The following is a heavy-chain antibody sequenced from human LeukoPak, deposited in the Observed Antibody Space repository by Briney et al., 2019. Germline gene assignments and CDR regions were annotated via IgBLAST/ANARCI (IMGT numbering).Heavy chain of an antibody. D-gene: IGHD3-3*01. V-gene: IGHV3-33*06. CDR1: GFTFSSYG. CDR2: IWYDGSNK. CDR3: AKGDYDFWSGYFDY. J-gene: IGHJ4*02. Sequence: GGSLRLSCAASGFTFSSYGMHWVRPAPGKGLEWVAVIWYDGSNKYYADSVKGRFTISRDNSKSTLYLQMTSLRAEDTAVYYCAKGDYDFWSGYFDYWGQGTLVTVSS.